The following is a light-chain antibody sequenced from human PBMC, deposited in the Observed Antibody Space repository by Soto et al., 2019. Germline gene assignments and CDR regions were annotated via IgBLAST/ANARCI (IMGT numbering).Light chain of an antibody. CDR1: QRFXNNY. CDR2: GAS. V-gene: IGKV3-20*01. Sequence: DIVLTQSPGTLSLSPGERATLPCRASQRFXNNYRAWHQQNPGEAPRLPXAGASNRATGSPDRLSGSGSGTEFTLTISSLQPYDFATYYCQHYNSYSEAFGQGTKVEIK. J-gene: IGKJ1*01. CDR3: QHYNSYSEA.